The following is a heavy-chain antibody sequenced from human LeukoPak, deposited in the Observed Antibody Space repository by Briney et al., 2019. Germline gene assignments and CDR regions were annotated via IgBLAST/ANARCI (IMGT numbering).Heavy chain of an antibody. CDR1: GFTVSGNH. CDR2: IYSGGTT. CDR3: ARDADYGGSPDAFDI. D-gene: IGHD4-23*01. J-gene: IGHJ3*02. Sequence: PGGSLRLSCAAPGFTVSGNHMSWVRQVPGKGLNWVSIIYSGGTTYYADSVKGRFTISRDNSKNTLYLQMNSLRAEDTAVYYCARDADYGGSPDAFDIWGRGTIVTVSS. V-gene: IGHV3-53*01.